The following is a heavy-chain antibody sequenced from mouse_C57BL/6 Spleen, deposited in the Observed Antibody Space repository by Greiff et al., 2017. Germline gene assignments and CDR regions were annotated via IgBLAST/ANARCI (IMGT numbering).Heavy chain of an antibody. D-gene: IGHD2-1*01. CDR3: ARGGDYYGNYEYYFDY. CDR2: IDPSDSYT. CDR1: GYTFTSYW. V-gene: IGHV1-69*01. Sequence: VQLQQPGAELVMPGASVKLSCKASGYTFTSYWMHWVKQRPGQGLEWIGEIDPSDSYTNYNQKFKGKSTLTVDKSSSTAYMQLSSLTSEDSAVYYWARGGDYYGNYEYYFDYWGQGTTLTVSS. J-gene: IGHJ2*01.